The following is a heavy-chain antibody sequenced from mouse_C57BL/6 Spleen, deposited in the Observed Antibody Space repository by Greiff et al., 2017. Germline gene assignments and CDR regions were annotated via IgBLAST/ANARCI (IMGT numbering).Heavy chain of an antibody. D-gene: IGHD2-5*01. Sequence: QVQLQQPGTELVKPGASVKLSCKASGYTFTSYWMHWVKQRPGQGLEWIGNINPSNGGTNYNEKFKSKATLTVDKSSITAYMQLSSLTSEDSAVYYCARGGTGYSNLAWFAYWGRWTLVTVSA. CDR1: GYTFTSYW. CDR2: INPSNGGT. J-gene: IGHJ3*01. CDR3: ARGGTGYSNLAWFAY. V-gene: IGHV1-53*01.